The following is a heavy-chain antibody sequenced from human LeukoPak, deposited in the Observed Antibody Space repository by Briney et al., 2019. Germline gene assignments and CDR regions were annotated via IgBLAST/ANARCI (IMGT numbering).Heavy chain of an antibody. J-gene: IGHJ5*02. CDR2: ISGSGGST. CDR3: APAPTRGFGELHPPS. V-gene: IGHV3-23*01. Sequence: GGSLRLSCAASGFTFSSYAMSWVRQAPGKGLEWVSAISGSGGSTYYADSVKGRFTISRDNSKNTLYLQMNSLRAEDTAAYYCAPAPTRGFGELHPPSWGQGTLVTVSS. CDR1: GFTFSSYA. D-gene: IGHD3-10*01.